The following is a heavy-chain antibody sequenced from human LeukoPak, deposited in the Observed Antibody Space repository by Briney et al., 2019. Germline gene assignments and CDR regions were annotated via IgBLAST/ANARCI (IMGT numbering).Heavy chain of an antibody. V-gene: IGHV3-23*01. CDR3: ARGEIPGIAAAGSAPPPRKPSEDFDY. CDR2: ITRFTGTT. J-gene: IGHJ4*02. CDR1: GFTFNNYA. Sequence: PGGSLRLSCAASGFTFNNYAMTWVRQAPGRGLEWISTITRFTGTTYYADSVKGRFTISRGDSNNTLYLQMNSLRAEDTAVYYCARGEIPGIAAAGSAPPPRKPSEDFDYWGQGTLVTVSS. D-gene: IGHD6-13*01.